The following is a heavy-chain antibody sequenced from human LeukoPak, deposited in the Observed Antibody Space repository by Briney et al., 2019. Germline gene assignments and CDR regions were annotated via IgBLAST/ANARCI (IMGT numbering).Heavy chain of an antibody. CDR1: GFTFSGCW. CDR2: IKEDGSKK. Sequence: GGSLRLSCAASGFTFSGCWMTWVRQAPGKGLEWVANIKEDGSKKNYVDSVKGRFTIFRDNAKNSLYLQMNSLRAEDTAVYFCASRHCSGGGCYFAGADPFDYWGQGTLVTVSS. D-gene: IGHD2-15*01. V-gene: IGHV3-7*03. CDR3: ASRHCSGGGCYFAGADPFDY. J-gene: IGHJ4*02.